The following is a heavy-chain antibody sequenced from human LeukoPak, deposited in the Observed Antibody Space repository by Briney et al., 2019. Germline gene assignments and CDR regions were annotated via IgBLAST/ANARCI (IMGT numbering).Heavy chain of an antibody. CDR1: GFTFSSYG. CDR3: AKIGSKYYDSSGYYYEPEPFDY. D-gene: IGHD3-22*01. V-gene: IGHV3-30*02. J-gene: IGHJ4*02. Sequence: GGSLRLSCAASGFTFSSYGMHWVRQAPGKGLEWVAFIRYDGSNKYYADSVKGRFTISRDNSKNTLYLQINGLRAEDTAVYYCAKIGSKYYDSSGYYYEPEPFDYWGQGTLVTVSS. CDR2: IRYDGSNK.